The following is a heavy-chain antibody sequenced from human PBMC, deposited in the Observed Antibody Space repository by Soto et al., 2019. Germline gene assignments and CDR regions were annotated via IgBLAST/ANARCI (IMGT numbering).Heavy chain of an antibody. CDR2: IIPIFGTA. V-gene: IGHV1-69*13. D-gene: IGHD1-7*01. CDR1: GGTFSSYA. J-gene: IGHJ6*02. CDR3: ARSTKTGTTRDYYYGMDV. Sequence: SVKVSCKASGGTFSSYAISWVRQAPGQGLEWMGGIIPIFGTANYAQKFQGRVTITADESTSTAYMELSSLRSEDTAVYYCARSTKTGTTRDYYYGMDVWGQGTTVTVSS.